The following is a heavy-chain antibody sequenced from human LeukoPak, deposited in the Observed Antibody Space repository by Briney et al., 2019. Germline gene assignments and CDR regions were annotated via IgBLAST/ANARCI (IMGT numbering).Heavy chain of an antibody. Sequence: SETLSLTCTVSGGSISSSSYYWGWIRQPPGKGLEWIGSIYYSGSTYYNPSLKSRVTISVDTSKNQFSLKLISVTAADTAVYYCARHSSGYTSYYYMDVWGKGTTVTISS. V-gene: IGHV4-39*01. CDR1: GGSISSSSYY. CDR2: IYYSGST. CDR3: ARHSSGYTSYYYMDV. D-gene: IGHD3-22*01. J-gene: IGHJ6*03.